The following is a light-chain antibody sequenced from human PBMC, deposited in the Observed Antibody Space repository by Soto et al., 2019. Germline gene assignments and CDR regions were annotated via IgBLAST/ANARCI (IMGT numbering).Light chain of an antibody. CDR1: GGDIGFYNY. Sequence: QSALTQPASVSGPAGQSITISCTGTGGDIGFYNYVSWYQQHPGKAPKLLIYGVANRPSGVSARFSGSKSGSTASLTISGLQAEDEADYYCCSYAHGSIYVFGTGTKVTVL. CDR2: GVA. CDR3: CSYAHGSIYV. J-gene: IGLJ1*01. V-gene: IGLV2-14*01.